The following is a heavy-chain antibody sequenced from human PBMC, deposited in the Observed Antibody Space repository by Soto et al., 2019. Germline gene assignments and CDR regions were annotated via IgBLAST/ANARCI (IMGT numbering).Heavy chain of an antibody. CDR2: INHSGRT. J-gene: IGHJ5*02. CDR1: GGSFSSYY. D-gene: IGHD1-26*01. Sequence: SETLSLTCAVYGGSFSSYYWSWIRQPPGKGLEWIGEINHSGRTNYTPSLNSRVTISVDTSKTQFPLKLSSVTAEDTAVYYCARSPYSDPWGQGTLVTVSS. CDR3: ARSPYSDP. V-gene: IGHV4-34*01.